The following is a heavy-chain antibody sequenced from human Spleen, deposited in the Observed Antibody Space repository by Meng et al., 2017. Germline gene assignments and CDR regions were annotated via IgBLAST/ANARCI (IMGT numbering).Heavy chain of an antibody. Sequence: SETLSLTCTVSGGSISSYYWSWIRQPPGKGLEWIGYIYYSGSTNYNPSLKSRVTISVDTSKNQFSLKLSSVTAADTAVYYCARGFHSGSRLFDYWGQGTLVTVSS. V-gene: IGHV4-59*01. CDR1: GGSISSYY. CDR2: IYYSGST. CDR3: ARGFHSGSRLFDY. J-gene: IGHJ4*02. D-gene: IGHD1-26*01.